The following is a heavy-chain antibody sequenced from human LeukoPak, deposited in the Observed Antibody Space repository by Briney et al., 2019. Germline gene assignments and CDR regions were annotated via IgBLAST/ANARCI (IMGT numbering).Heavy chain of an antibody. Sequence: GGSLRLSCADSGFTFSSYWMHWVRQAPGKGLVWVSRINSDGSSTSYADSVKGRFTISRDNAKNTLYLQMNSLRAEDTAVYYCARSSGYSPIDYWGQGTLVTVSS. J-gene: IGHJ4*02. CDR3: ARSSGYSPIDY. CDR2: INSDGSST. V-gene: IGHV3-74*01. D-gene: IGHD5-18*01. CDR1: GFTFSSYW.